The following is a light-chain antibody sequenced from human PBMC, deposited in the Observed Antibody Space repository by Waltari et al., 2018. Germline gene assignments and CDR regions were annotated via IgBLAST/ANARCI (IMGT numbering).Light chain of an antibody. V-gene: IGKV3-11*01. CDR1: QSVSSY. Sequence: EIVLTQSPATLSLSPGERATLPCRASQSVSSYLAWDQQKPGQAPRLRIDDASNRATGIPARFSCSGCGTDFTLTISSLEPEAFAFYYCQHRSNWPPEITFGQGTRLEIK. CDR3: QHRSNWPPEIT. CDR2: DAS. J-gene: IGKJ5*01.